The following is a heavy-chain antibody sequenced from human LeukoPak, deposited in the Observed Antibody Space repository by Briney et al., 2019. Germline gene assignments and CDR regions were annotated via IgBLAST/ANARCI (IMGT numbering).Heavy chain of an antibody. CDR3: ARNTVVNGYYFDC. Sequence: GGSLRLSCAASGFTVSSNYMSWVRQAPGKGLEWVSVIYSTTSTYYADSVKGRFTISRHNSENTLYLQMNSLRPEDTAVYYCARNTVVNGYYFDCWGQGTLVTVSS. CDR2: IYSTTST. D-gene: IGHD4-23*01. J-gene: IGHJ4*02. CDR1: GFTVSSNY. V-gene: IGHV3-53*04.